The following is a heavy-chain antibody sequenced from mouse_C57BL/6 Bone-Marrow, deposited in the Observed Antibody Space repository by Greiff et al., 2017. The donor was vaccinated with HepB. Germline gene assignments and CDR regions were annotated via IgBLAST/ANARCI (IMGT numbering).Heavy chain of an antibody. V-gene: IGHV1-64*01. D-gene: IGHD3-2*02. CDR3: ARGSGYGRAWFAY. CDR1: GYTFTSYW. J-gene: IGHJ3*01. Sequence: QVHVKQPGAELVKPGASVKLSCKASGYTFTSYWMHWVKQRPGQGLEWIGMIHPNSGSTNYNEKFKSKATLTVDKSSSTAYMQLSSLTSEDSAVYYCARGSGYGRAWFAYWGQGTLVTVSA. CDR2: IHPNSGST.